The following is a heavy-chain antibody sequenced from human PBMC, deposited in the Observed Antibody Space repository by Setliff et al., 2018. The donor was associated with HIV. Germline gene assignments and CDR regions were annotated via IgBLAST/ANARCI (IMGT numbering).Heavy chain of an antibody. V-gene: IGHV4-59*11. CDR1: GASITSHY. CDR2: IYSTGST. J-gene: IGHJ4*02. Sequence: SETLSLTCTVSGASITSHYWSWIRQSPGRELEWIGSIYSTGSTNYNPSLQNRVSISMDASKNKFSLKVTSVTSADTAVYYWAKGAGFYGDYTFDYWGQGNRVTVSS. D-gene: IGHD4-17*01. CDR3: AKGAGFYGDYTFDY.